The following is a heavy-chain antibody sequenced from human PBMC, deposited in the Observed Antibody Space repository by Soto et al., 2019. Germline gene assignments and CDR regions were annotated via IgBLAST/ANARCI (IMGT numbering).Heavy chain of an antibody. CDR3: ANAGDFPTDYYYYYGMDV. CDR1: GFTFSSYG. Sequence: PGGSLRLSCAASGFTFSSYGMHWVRQAPGKGLEWVAVISYDGSNKYYADSVKGRFTISRDNSKNTLYLQMNSLRAEDTAVYYCANAGDFPTDYYYYYGMDVWGQGTTVTVSS. V-gene: IGHV3-30*18. CDR2: ISYDGSNK. D-gene: IGHD3-3*01. J-gene: IGHJ6*02.